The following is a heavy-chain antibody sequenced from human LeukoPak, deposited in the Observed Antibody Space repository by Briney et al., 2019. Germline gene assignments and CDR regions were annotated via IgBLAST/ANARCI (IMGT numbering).Heavy chain of an antibody. CDR2: IYTSGST. J-gene: IGHJ4*02. CDR1: GGSFSGYY. D-gene: IGHD3-3*01. Sequence: SETLSLTCAVYGGSFSGYYWSWIRQPPGKGLEWIGRIYTSGSTNYNPSLKSRVTMSVDTSKNQFSLKLSSVTAADTAVYYCASTDYDFWSGYRFDYWGQGTLVTVSS. CDR3: ASTDYDFWSGYRFDY. V-gene: IGHV4-59*10.